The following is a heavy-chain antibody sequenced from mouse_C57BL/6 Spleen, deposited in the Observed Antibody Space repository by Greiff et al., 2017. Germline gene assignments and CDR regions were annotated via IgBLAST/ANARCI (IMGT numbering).Heavy chain of an antibody. CDR2: ILPGSGST. J-gene: IGHJ4*01. CDR3: AMPTTVVATEISMDY. V-gene: IGHV1-9*01. CDR1: GYTFTGYW. D-gene: IGHD1-1*01. Sequence: VKLMESGAELMKPGASVKLSCKATGYTFTGYWIEWVKQRPGHGLEWIGEILPGSGSTNYNEKFKGKATFTADTSSNTAYMQLSSLTTEDSAIYYCAMPTTVVATEISMDYWGQGTSVTVSS.